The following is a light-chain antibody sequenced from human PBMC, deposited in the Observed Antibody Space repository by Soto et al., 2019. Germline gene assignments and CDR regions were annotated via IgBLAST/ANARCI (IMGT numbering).Light chain of an antibody. V-gene: IGKV1-6*01. J-gene: IGKJ1*01. CDR1: QGIRND. CDR2: AAS. Sequence: IQMTQTPSSLSASVEDRVIITCRASQGIRNDLGWYQQKPGKAPNLLIYAASSLQSGVPLRFSGSGSGTDFTLTISSLQPEDFATYYCLQDYNYPRTFGQGTKVDIK. CDR3: LQDYNYPRT.